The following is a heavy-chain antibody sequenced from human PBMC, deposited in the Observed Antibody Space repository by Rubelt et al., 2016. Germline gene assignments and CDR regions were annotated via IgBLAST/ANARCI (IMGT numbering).Heavy chain of an antibody. CDR3: ARSPRYDFEDNWFDP. D-gene: IGHD3-3*01. Sequence: QVQLVQSGAEVKKPGASVKVSCKASGYTFTSYYMHWVRQAPGQGLEWLGIINPTGGSTSYEKKCQGMVTRTRDTCTSTVYMELSSLRSEDTAVYYCARSPRYDFEDNWFDPWGQGTLVTVSS. J-gene: IGHJ5*02. V-gene: IGHV1-46*01. CDR2: INPTGGST. CDR1: GYTFTSYY.